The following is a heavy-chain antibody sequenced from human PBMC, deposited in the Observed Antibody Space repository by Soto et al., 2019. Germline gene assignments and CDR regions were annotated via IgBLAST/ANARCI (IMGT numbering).Heavy chain of an antibody. Sequence: QVQLQESGPGLVKPSQTLSLTCTVSGGSISSGDYYWSWIRQPPGKSLEWIGYISYSGSTYYNPSLKSRVILSVDTSKNQFSLKLSSVTAADTAVYYCATGGGSYRSLTFDYWGQGTLVTVSS. CDR1: GGSISSGDYY. CDR3: ATGGGSYRSLTFDY. CDR2: ISYSGST. D-gene: IGHD1-26*01. J-gene: IGHJ4*02. V-gene: IGHV4-30-4*01.